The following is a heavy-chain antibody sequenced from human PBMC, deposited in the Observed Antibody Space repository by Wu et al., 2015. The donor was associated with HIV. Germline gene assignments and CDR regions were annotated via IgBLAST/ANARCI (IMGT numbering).Heavy chain of an antibody. CDR2: ISPRSGNT. V-gene: IGHV1-2*02. CDR1: GYTFIDYY. J-gene: IGHJ5*01. D-gene: IGHD4/OR15-4a*01. CDR3: ARNRDYGEYNFDS. Sequence: QVQLVQSGPEVKNPGASVTVSCKASGYTFIDYYIHWVRQAPGQGLEWMGWISPRSGNTKYIEKYHGSVTLTRDTSITTVYMQLSRVTSDDTAIYYCARNRDYGEYNFDSWGQGTLLTVSS.